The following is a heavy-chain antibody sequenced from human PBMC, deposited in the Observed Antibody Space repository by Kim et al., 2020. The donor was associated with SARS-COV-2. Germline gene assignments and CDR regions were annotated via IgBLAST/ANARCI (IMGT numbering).Heavy chain of an antibody. J-gene: IGHJ3*02. CDR1: GFTFDDYT. Sequence: GGSLRLSCAASGFTFDDYTMHWVRQAPGKGLEWVSLISWDGGSTYYADSVKGRFTISRDNSKNSLYRQMNSLRTEDTALYYCAIFPNYYDSSGYLQRDAFDIWGQGRMVTVSS. V-gene: IGHV3-43*01. CDR2: ISWDGGST. D-gene: IGHD3-22*01. CDR3: AIFPNYYDSSGYLQRDAFDI.